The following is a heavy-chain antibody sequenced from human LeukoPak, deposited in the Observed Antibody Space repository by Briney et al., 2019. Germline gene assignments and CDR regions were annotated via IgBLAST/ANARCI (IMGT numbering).Heavy chain of an antibody. V-gene: IGHV4-39*07. CDR2: VYYSGST. CDR3: ARDWRAYHYYFMDV. CDR1: GGSISSSDYY. J-gene: IGHJ6*03. Sequence: PSETPSLTCTVSGGSISSSDYYWGWIRQPPGKGLEWIGSVYYSGSTYYNPSLKSRVTIAAETSKNQISLKLTSVTPADTAVYYCARDWRAYHYYFMDVWGKGTTVTVSS.